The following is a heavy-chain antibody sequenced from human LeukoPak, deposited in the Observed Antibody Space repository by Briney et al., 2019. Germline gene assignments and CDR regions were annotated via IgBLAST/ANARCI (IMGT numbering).Heavy chain of an antibody. Sequence: GGSLRLSCAASGFTFDDYGMSWVRQAPGKGLEWVSGISWNGGSTGYADSVKGRFTISRDNAKNSLYLQMNSLRAEDTALYYCAGNCSSTSCYVEGAFDIWGQGTMVTVSS. CDR2: ISWNGGST. D-gene: IGHD2-2*03. J-gene: IGHJ3*02. CDR1: GFTFDDYG. CDR3: AGNCSSTSCYVEGAFDI. V-gene: IGHV3-20*04.